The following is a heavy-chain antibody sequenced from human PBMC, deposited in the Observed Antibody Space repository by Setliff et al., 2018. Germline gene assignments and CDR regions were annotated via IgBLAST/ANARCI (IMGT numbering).Heavy chain of an antibody. CDR3: ARHEFVGGYYGSVTYRHFDY. CDR2: IYSSGTA. J-gene: IGHJ4*02. V-gene: IGHV4-4*08. CDR1: GGAISNYY. Sequence: SETLSLTCTVSGGAISNYYWSWIRQPPGKGLEWIGYIYSSGTAYYNPSLKSRVTISVDTSKNQFSLQVTSVTATDTAVYYCARHEFVGGYYGSVTYRHFDYWGQGILVTVSS. D-gene: IGHD3-10*01.